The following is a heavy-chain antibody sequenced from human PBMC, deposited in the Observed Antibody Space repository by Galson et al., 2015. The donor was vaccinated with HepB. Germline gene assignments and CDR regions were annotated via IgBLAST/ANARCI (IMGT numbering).Heavy chain of an antibody. Sequence: SLRLSCAASGFTFSSYGMHWVRQAPGKGLEWVAVIWYDGSNKYYADSVKGRFTISRDNSKNTLYLQMNSLRAEDTAVYYCARTGLAYSSGWSDYWGQGTLVTVSS. CDR3: ARTGLAYSSGWSDY. J-gene: IGHJ4*02. CDR1: GFTFSSYG. CDR2: IWYDGSNK. V-gene: IGHV3-33*01. D-gene: IGHD6-19*01.